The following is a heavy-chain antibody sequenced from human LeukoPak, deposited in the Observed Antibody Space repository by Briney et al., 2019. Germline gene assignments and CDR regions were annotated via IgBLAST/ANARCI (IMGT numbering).Heavy chain of an antibody. V-gene: IGHV3-11*06. Sequence: PGGSLRLSCAASGFTFSDYYMSWIRQAPGKGLEWVSYISSSSSYTNYADSVKGRFTISRDNAKNSLYLQMNSLRAEDTAVYYRAGVISDGYGDPPRHFDYWGQGTLVTVSS. CDR1: GFTFSDYY. CDR2: ISSSSSYT. D-gene: IGHD4-17*01. J-gene: IGHJ4*02. CDR3: AGVISDGYGDPPRHFDY.